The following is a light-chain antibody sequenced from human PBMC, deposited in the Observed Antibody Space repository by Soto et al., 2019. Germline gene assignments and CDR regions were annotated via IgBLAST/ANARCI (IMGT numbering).Light chain of an antibody. J-gene: IGLJ2*01. V-gene: IGLV1-40*01. CDR2: SNT. Sequence: QSVLTQPPSVSGAPGQRVTISCTGSSSNIGAVFDVHWYQQLPGTAPKLLIYSNTNRPSGVPERFSGSKSGTSASLAITGLQAGDEADYYCQAYVNGLSASDVVFGGGTKLTVL. CDR3: QAYVNGLSASDVV. CDR1: SSNIGAVFD.